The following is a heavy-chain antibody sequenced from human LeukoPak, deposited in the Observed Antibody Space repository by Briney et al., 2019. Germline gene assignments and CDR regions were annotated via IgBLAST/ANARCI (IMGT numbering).Heavy chain of an antibody. CDR3: ARVRLSSRQITCFDY. Sequence: SETLSLTCAVSGGSISSGGYSWSWIRQPPGKGLEWIGYIYHSGSTYYNPSLKSRVTISVDRSKNQFSLKLSSVTAADTAVYYCARVRLSSRQITCFDYWGQGTLVTVSS. CDR1: GGSISSGGYS. V-gene: IGHV4-30-2*01. D-gene: IGHD6-13*01. J-gene: IGHJ4*02. CDR2: IYHSGST.